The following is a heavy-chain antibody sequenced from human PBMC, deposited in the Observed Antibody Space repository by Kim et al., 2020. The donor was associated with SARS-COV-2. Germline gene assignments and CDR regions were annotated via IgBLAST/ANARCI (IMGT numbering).Heavy chain of an antibody. V-gene: IGHV1-3*04. CDR1: VYTFTSHA. J-gene: IGHJ4*02. Sequence: ASVKVSCKASVYTFTSHALQWLVQATVRRLDVRGRINSCNGNTKYSQKFQGRVTITRDTSASTDFMELNSLRSEDTAVYYCARRPLLGDLWTFDYWGQGTLVTVSS. CDR2: INSCNGNT. CDR3: ARRPLLGDLWTFDY. D-gene: IGHD3-16*01.